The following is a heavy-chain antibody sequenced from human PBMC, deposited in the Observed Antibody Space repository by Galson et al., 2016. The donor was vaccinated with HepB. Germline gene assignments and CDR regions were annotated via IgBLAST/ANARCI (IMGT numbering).Heavy chain of an antibody. CDR3: ARPASGGSDYY. Sequence: TLSLTCSVSGGSVSSGSYCWTWIRQPAGKGLEWIGRVHSSGSTNYNPSLKSRVTISEDTSKNQFSLTMSSATAADTAVYYCARPASGGSDYYWGQGTLVTVSS. CDR2: VHSSGST. CDR1: GGSVSSGSYC. V-gene: IGHV4-61*02. J-gene: IGHJ4*02. D-gene: IGHD5-12*01.